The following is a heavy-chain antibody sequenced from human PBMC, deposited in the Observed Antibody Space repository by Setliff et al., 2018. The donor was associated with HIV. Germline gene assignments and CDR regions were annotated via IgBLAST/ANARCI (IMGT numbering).Heavy chain of an antibody. CDR2: IIPMYGVT. CDR1: GGTFSSYV. CDR3: ATYYYDSSGYYSPHDY. V-gene: IGHV1-69*05. D-gene: IGHD3-22*01. Sequence: SVKVSCKASGGTFSSYVISWVRQAPGQGPEWMGGIIPMYGVTNYAQKFQGRVTITTDESTSTAYMELSSLRSEDTAVYYCATYYYDSSGYYSPHDYWGQGTLVTVSS. J-gene: IGHJ4*02.